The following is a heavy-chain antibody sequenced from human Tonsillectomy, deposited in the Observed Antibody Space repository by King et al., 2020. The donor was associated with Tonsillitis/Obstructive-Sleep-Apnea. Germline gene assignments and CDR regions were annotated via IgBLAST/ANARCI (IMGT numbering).Heavy chain of an antibody. J-gene: IGHJ4*02. Sequence: HVQLQESGPGLVMPSQTLSLTCTVSDDSISSSDYYWGWIRQHPGKGLEWIGCISHRGGPYYNPSLKSRLTLSLETSQKQFFLKLSSVTAADTAVYYCSRSTEYSNYEAYWGQGILVTVSS. D-gene: IGHD4-11*01. CDR3: SRSTEYSNYEAY. CDR1: DDSISSSDYY. CDR2: ISHRGGP. V-gene: IGHV4-31*03.